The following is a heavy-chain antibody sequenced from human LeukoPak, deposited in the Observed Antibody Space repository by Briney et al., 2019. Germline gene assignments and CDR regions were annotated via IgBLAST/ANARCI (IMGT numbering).Heavy chain of an antibody. J-gene: IGHJ3*02. CDR2: IYPGDSDT. CDR3: ARELDFGGSNDAFDI. CDR1: GYSFTSYW. Sequence: GESLKTSCQGSGYSFTSYWICWVRQMPGKGLEWMGIIYPGDSDTRYSPSFQGQVTISVDKSISTAYLQWSTLKASDTAMYYCARELDFGGSNDAFDIWGQGTMVTVSS. D-gene: IGHD4-23*01. V-gene: IGHV5-51*01.